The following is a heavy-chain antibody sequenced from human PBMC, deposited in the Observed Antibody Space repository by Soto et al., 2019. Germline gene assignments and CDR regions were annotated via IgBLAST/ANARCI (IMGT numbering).Heavy chain of an antibody. J-gene: IGHJ2*01. Sequence: QLQLQESGPGLVKPSETLSLTCTVSGGAISSSSYYWGWIRQPPGKGLEWIGSIYYSGGTYYNPSLRSRVTLSADTSKNQFSLKLSSVTAADTAVYSCARPGNIVGCCWWYFDLWGRGPLVTFSS. CDR3: ARPGNIVGCCWWYFDL. V-gene: IGHV4-39*01. CDR1: GGAISSSSYY. CDR2: IYYSGGT. D-gene: IGHD2-15*01.